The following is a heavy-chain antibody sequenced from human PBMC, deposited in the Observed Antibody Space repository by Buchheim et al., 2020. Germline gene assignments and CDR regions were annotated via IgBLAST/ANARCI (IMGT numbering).Heavy chain of an antibody. Sequence: QVHLQESGPGLVKTSETLSLTCTLSGGSTRTYYWSWIRQSAGKGLEWIGHIYTSGSTNYNPSLRSRVTLSLDTSKNHFSLRMTSVTAADTAVYYCARFFRGLDVWGQETT. CDR1: GGSTRTYY. J-gene: IGHJ6*02. CDR2: IYTSGST. CDR3: ARFFRGLDV. V-gene: IGHV4-4*07.